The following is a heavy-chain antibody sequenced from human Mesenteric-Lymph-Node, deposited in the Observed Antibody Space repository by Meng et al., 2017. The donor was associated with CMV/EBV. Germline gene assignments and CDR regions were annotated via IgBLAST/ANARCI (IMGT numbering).Heavy chain of an antibody. Sequence: FSPDWMSWVRTAPGKRLEWVANIKQDGSEKYYVDSVKGLFTISRDNPNNSLYLQMNSLRAEDTAVYYCARSRGGLSVTIFGVALDYWGQGTLVTVSS. CDR2: IKQDGSEK. CDR3: ARSRGGLSVTIFGVALDY. CDR1: FSPDW. J-gene: IGHJ4*02. V-gene: IGHV3-7*01. D-gene: IGHD3-3*01.